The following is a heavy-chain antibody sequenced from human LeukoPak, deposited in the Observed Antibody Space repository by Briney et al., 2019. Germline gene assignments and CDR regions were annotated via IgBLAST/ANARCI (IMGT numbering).Heavy chain of an antibody. CDR2: IYTSGST. D-gene: IGHD2-2*02. V-gene: IGHV4-61*02. CDR3: ARDFCSSTSCYKDPGDAFDI. Sequence: PSETLSLTCTVSGGSISSGSYYWSWIRQPAGKGLEWIGRIYTSGSTNYNPSLKSRVTISVDTSKNQFSLKLSSVTAADTAVYYCARDFCSSTSCYKDPGDAFDIWGQGTMVTVSS. CDR1: GGSISSGSYY. J-gene: IGHJ3*02.